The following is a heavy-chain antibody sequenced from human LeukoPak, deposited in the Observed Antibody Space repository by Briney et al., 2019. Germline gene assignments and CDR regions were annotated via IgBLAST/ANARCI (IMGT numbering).Heavy chain of an antibody. CDR1: GGSISSYY. CDR2: IYYSGST. Sequence: PSETLPLTCTVSGGSISSYYWSWIRQPPGKGLEWIGYIYYSGSTNYNPSLKSRVTISVDTSKNQFSLKLSSVTAADTAVYYCARYGDYHLHYFDYWGQGTLVTVSS. J-gene: IGHJ4*02. V-gene: IGHV4-59*01. CDR3: ARYGDYHLHYFDY. D-gene: IGHD4-17*01.